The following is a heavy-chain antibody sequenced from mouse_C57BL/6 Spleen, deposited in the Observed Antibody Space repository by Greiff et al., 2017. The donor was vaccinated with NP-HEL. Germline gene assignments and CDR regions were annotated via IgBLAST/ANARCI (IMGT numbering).Heavy chain of an antibody. CDR3: AITTVVADYYAMDY. D-gene: IGHD1-1*01. CDR1: GYTFTSYW. J-gene: IGHJ4*01. CDR2: IDPSDSET. V-gene: IGHV1-52*01. Sequence: QVQLQQPGAELVRPGSSVKLSCKASGYTFTSYWMHWVKQRPIQGLEWIGNIDPSDSETHYNQKFKDKATLTVDKSSSTAYMQLSSLTSEDSAVYYCAITTVVADYYAMDYWGQGTSVTVSS.